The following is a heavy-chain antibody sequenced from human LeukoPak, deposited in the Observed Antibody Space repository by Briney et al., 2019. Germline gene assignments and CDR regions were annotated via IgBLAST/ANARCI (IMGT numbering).Heavy chain of an antibody. Sequence: GALRLSCAASGFTFNSYAMHWVRQAPGKGLEWVAVISYDGSNKKYADSVKGRFTISRDNSKNTLYLQMNSLSAEDTAVYYCARSVVTATPHYFQHWGQGTLVTVSS. D-gene: IGHD2-21*02. V-gene: IGHV3-30*04. CDR3: ARSVVTATPHYFQH. J-gene: IGHJ1*01. CDR1: GFTFNSYA. CDR2: ISYDGSNK.